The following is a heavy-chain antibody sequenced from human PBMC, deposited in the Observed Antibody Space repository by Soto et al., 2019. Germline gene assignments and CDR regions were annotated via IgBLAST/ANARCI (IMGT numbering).Heavy chain of an antibody. CDR1: GLTFSSYA. V-gene: IGHV3-30-3*01. Sequence: QPGWSLRLSCAASGLTFSSYAMHWVRQAPGKGLEWVAVISYDGSNKYYADSVKGRFTIPRDNSKNTLYLQMNSLRAEDTALHHSASPKIYSTTTSCHSLYLGLRTLLTISS. D-gene: IGHD2-2*01. CDR3: ASPKIYSTTTSCHSLY. CDR2: ISYDGSNK. J-gene: IGHJ4*02.